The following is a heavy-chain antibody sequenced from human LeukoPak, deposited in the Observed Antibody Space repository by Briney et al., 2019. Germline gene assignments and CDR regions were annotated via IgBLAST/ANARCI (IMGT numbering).Heavy chain of an antibody. V-gene: IGHV3-23*01. J-gene: IGHJ4*02. CDR1: GFSFSSYA. D-gene: IGHD3-10*01. CDR3: AKHYGSGTYYNYFTY. CDR2: ISDSGGRT. Sequence: GGSLRLSCAASGFSFSSYALSWVRQAPGRGLEWVSGISDSGGRTYYADFVKGRFTISRDNSENTLFLQMSSLRAEDTATYYCAKHYGSGTYYNYFTYCRQGTLVSVSS.